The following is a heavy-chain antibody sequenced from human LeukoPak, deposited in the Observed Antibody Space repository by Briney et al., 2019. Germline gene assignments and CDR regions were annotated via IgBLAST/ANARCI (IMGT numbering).Heavy chain of an antibody. J-gene: IGHJ4*02. V-gene: IGHV3-48*03. CDR1: GGSISNTNW. CDR3: ARGGYNYDYAFDY. CDR2: ISSSGSTL. Sequence: GTLSLTCAVSGGSISNTNWWWSWVRQAPGKGLEWVSYISSSGSTLYYADSVKGRFTISRDNAKNSLYLQMNSLRAEDTAVYYCARGGYNYDYAFDYWGQGTLVTVSS. D-gene: IGHD5-18*01.